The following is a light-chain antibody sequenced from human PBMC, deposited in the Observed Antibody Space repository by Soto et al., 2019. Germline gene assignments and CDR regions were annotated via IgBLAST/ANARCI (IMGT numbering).Light chain of an antibody. CDR3: QQHDILPIT. CDR2: GAS. Sequence: IVLTQSPGTLSFSPGERATLSCRASQALKRSFLAWYQHKPGQSPRLLISGASRRATGIPDRFSGAGSGTDFTLTISRLEPEDFALYYCQQHDILPITFGQGTRLEIK. V-gene: IGKV3-20*01. CDR1: QALKRSF. J-gene: IGKJ5*01.